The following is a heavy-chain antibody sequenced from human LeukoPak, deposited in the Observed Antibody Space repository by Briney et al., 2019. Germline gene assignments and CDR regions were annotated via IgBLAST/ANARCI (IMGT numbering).Heavy chain of an antibody. Sequence: PSETLSLTCAVYGGSFRGYYWSWIRQRPGKGLEWIGEINHSGSTNYNPSLKSRVTISVDTSKNQFSLKLSSVTAADTAVYYCARDRGYSYGYYYYGVDVWGQGTTVTVSS. V-gene: IGHV4-34*01. CDR3: ARDRGYSYGYYYYGVDV. CDR1: GGSFRGYY. CDR2: INHSGST. J-gene: IGHJ6*02. D-gene: IGHD5-18*01.